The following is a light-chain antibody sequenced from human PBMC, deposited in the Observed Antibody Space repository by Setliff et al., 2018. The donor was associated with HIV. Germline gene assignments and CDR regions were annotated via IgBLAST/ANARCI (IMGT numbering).Light chain of an antibody. CDR3: ASWDDSLNGQV. J-gene: IGLJ1*01. Sequence: QSVLTQPPSTSGTPGQSVTISCSGSSSNIRTNAVNWYQQLSGTAPKLLIYSNNQRPSGVPDRFSGSKSGTSASLAISGLQSEDEADYYCASWDDSLNGQVFGTGTKVTV. CDR2: SNN. V-gene: IGLV1-44*01. CDR1: SSNIRTNA.